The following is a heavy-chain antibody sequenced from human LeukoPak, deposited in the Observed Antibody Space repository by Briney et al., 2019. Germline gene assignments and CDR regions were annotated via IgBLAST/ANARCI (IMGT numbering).Heavy chain of an antibody. J-gene: IGHJ3*02. CDR1: GFTFSSYA. CDR2: ISGSGGST. D-gene: IGHD2-15*01. CDR3: AKDRNPYCSGGSCYSAAFDI. Sequence: GGSLRLSCAASGFTFSSYAMSWVRQAPGKGLEWVSAISGSGGSTYYADSVKGRFTISRDNSKNTLYLQMNSLRAEDTAVYYCAKDRNPYCSGGSCYSAAFDIWGQGTMVTVSS. V-gene: IGHV3-23*01.